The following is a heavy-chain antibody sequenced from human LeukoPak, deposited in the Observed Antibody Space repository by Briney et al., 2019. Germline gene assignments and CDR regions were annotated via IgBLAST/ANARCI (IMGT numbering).Heavy chain of an antibody. D-gene: IGHD3-10*01. CDR2: IYYSGST. V-gene: IGHV4-59*01. CDR1: GGSISSYY. Sequence: PSETLSLTCTVSGGSISSYYWSWLRQPPGKGLEWLGYIYYSGSTNYNPSLKSRVTISVDTSKNQFSLKLSSVTAADTAVYYCARAWYGSGSQGAFDIWGQGTMVTVSS. J-gene: IGHJ3*02. CDR3: ARAWYGSGSQGAFDI.